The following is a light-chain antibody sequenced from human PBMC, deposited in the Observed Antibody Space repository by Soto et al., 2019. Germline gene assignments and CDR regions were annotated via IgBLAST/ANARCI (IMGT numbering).Light chain of an antibody. V-gene: IGKV1-5*03. Sequence: DIQMTQSPSTLSASVGDRVTITCRASQSISSWLAWYQQKPGKAPKLLNYKASSLESVVPSRFSGSGSGTEFTLTISSLQPDDFATYYCQQWWTFGQGTKVEIK. CDR2: KAS. CDR1: QSISSW. J-gene: IGKJ1*01. CDR3: QQWWT.